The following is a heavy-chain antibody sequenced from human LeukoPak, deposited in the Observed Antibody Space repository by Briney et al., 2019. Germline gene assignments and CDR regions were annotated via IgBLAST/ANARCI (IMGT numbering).Heavy chain of an antibody. Sequence: GGSLRLSCVASGFTFRSYVINWVRQAPGKGLEWVSGISGSGETTYYADSAKGRFSISRDNSKNNLYLQMNSLRAEDTAVYCCAKDAPNLTHRPFYFDYWGQGTLVTVSS. CDR2: ISGSGETT. J-gene: IGHJ4*02. CDR3: AKDAPNLTHRPFYFDY. V-gene: IGHV3-23*01. D-gene: IGHD4/OR15-4a*01. CDR1: GFTFRSYV.